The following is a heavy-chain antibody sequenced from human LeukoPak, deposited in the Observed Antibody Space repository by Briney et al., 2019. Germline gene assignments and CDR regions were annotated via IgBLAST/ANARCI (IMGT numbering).Heavy chain of an antibody. J-gene: IGHJ4*02. D-gene: IGHD4-23*01. Sequence: ASVKVSCNVSGYTLTELSMHWVRQAPGKGLEWMGGFDPEDGETIYAQKFQGRVTMTEDTSTDTAYMELSSLRSEDTAVYYCATRGRYGGNAKALFDYWGQGTLVTVSS. CDR1: GYTLTELS. V-gene: IGHV1-24*01. CDR3: ATRGRYGGNAKALFDY. CDR2: FDPEDGET.